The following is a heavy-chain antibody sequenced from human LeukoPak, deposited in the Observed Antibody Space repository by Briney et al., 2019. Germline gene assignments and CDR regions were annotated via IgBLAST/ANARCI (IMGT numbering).Heavy chain of an antibody. J-gene: IGHJ5*02. CDR3: AKDPGASWDNWFDP. Sequence: PGRSVRLSCAASGFTFDDYAMHWVRQAPGKGLEWVSGISWNSGSIGYADSVKGRFTISRDNAKNSLYLQMNSLRAEDTALYYCAKDPGASWDNWFDPWGQGTLVTVSS. D-gene: IGHD3-10*01. CDR2: ISWNSGSI. CDR1: GFTFDDYA. V-gene: IGHV3-9*01.